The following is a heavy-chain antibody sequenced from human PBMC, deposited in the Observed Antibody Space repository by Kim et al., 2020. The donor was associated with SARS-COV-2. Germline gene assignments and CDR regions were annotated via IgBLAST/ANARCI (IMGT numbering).Heavy chain of an antibody. J-gene: IGHJ4*02. V-gene: IGHV3-23*02. D-gene: IGHD2-8*02. CDR3: AKSDCAGGTCFLINY. Sequence: SVKGRFTISRDNSRNKPFLLMSALRAEDTAVYYCAKSDCAGGTCFLINYWGQGTLVTVSS.